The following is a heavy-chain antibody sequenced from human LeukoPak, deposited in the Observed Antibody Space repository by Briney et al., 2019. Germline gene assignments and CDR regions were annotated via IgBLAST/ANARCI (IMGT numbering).Heavy chain of an antibody. CDR1: GFTFSSYW. CDR2: IKQDGSEK. D-gene: IGHD6-13*01. J-gene: IGHJ4*02. CDR3: AKAPPGIAAADDY. Sequence: GGSLRLSCAASGFTFSSYWMSWVRQAPGKGLEWVANIKQDGSEKYYVDSVKGRFTISRDNAKNSLYLQMNSLRAEDTAVYYCAKAPPGIAAADDYWGQGTLVTVSS. V-gene: IGHV3-7*01.